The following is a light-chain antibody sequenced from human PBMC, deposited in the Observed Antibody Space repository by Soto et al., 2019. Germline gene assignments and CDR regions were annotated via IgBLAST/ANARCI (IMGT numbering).Light chain of an antibody. CDR1: QSVNIY. CDR3: EQRSNWRVT. J-gene: IGKJ4*01. CDR2: DAY. Sequence: DIVLTQSPGSLSLSPGERATLSCRASQSVNIYLAWYQQKPGQAPRLLIYDAYNRATGIPARFSGSGSGTDFTLTIRSIEPEDIAVYYCEQRSNWRVTFGGGTKVDIK. V-gene: IGKV3-11*01.